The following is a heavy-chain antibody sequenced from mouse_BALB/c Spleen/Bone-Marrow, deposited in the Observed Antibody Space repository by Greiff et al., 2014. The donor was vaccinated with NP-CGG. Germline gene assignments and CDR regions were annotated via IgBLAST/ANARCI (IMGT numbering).Heavy chain of an antibody. CDR1: GYTLTSYW. D-gene: IGHD2-13*01. V-gene: IGHV1-7*01. Sequence: VQLQQSGVDLVKPGASVKLSCKASGYTLTSYWINWVKQRPGQGLGWIGYIAPGSGNTYYNQMFKDKATMTVDTSSSTAYIQISRLSSEDSAVYCCTRVSGDTAAFDYWGQGTSVTVSA. CDR3: TRVSGDTAAFDY. J-gene: IGHJ4*01. CDR2: IAPGSGNT.